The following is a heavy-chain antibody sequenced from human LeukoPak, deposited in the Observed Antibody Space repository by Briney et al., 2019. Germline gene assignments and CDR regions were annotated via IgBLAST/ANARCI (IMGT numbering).Heavy chain of an antibody. D-gene: IGHD3-22*01. J-gene: IGHJ4*02. CDR2: INPNSGGT. CDR3: AATGGYYDSSGYRDY. Sequence: ASVKVSCKASGYTFTGYYMHWVRQAPGQGLEWMGWINPNSGGTNYAQRFQGRVTMTRDTSISTAYMELSRLRSDDTAVYYCAATGGYYDSSGYRDYWGQGTLVTVSS. CDR1: GYTFTGYY. V-gene: IGHV1-2*02.